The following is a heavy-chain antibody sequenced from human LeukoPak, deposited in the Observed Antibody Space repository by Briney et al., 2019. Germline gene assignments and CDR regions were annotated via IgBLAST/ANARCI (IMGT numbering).Heavy chain of an antibody. J-gene: IGHJ4*02. V-gene: IGHV3-23*01. CDR2: ISGSGGST. CDR3: AKTLIFGVVKGGGFDY. CDR1: GFTFSSYA. Sequence: GGSLRLSCAASGFTFSSYAMSWVRQAPGKGLEWVSAISGSGGSTYYADSVKGRFTISRGNSKNTLYLQMNSLRAEDTAVYYCAKTLIFGVVKGGGFDYWGQGTLSPSPQ. D-gene: IGHD3-3*01.